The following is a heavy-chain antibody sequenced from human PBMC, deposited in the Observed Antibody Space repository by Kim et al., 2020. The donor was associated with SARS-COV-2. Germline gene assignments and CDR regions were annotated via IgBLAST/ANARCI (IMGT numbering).Heavy chain of an antibody. Sequence: SETLSLTCAVYGGSFSGYYWSWIRQPPGKGLEWIGEINHSGSTNYNPSLKSRVTISVDTSKNQFSLKLSSVTAADTAVYYCARGGGYSYGLMVGEYFQH. CDR2: INHSGST. D-gene: IGHD5-18*01. CDR3: ARGGGYSYGLMVGEYFQH. CDR1: GGSFSGYY. V-gene: IGHV4-34*01. J-gene: IGHJ1*01.